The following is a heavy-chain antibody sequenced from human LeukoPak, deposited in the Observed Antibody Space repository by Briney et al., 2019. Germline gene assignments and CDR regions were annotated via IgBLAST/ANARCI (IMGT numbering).Heavy chain of an antibody. V-gene: IGHV3-30-3*02. D-gene: IGHD5-18*01. CDR3: AKYWVDTILVPFDY. Sequence: GGSLRFSCAASGFTFSSYAMHWVRQAPGKGLEWVAVISYDGSNKYYADSVKGRFTISRDNSKNTLYLQMNGLRAEDTAVYYCAKYWVDTILVPFDYWGQGTLVTVSS. CDR2: ISYDGSNK. J-gene: IGHJ4*02. CDR1: GFTFSSYA.